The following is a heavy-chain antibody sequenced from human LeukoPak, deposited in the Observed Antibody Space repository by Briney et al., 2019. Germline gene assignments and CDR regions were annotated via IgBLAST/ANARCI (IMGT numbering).Heavy chain of an antibody. CDR3: ARESRGGYYFDY. J-gene: IGHJ4*02. V-gene: IGHV1-46*01. CDR2: INPSGGST. CDR1: GYTFTSYY. Sequence: ASVTVSCKASGYTFTSYYMHWVRQAPGQGLEWMGIINPSGGSTSYAQKFQGRGTMTRDTSTSTVYMELSSLRPEDTAVYYCARESRGGYYFDYWGQGTLVTVSS. D-gene: IGHD3-16*01.